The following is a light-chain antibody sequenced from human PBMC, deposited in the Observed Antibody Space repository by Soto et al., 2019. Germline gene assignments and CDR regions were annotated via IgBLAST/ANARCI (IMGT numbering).Light chain of an antibody. J-gene: IGKJ1*01. Sequence: EIVLTQSPGTLSLSPGERATLSCRASQSVSSSFLAWYQQKPGQAPRLLIYGASSRATGIPDRFSGSGSGTDFTLTISGLEPEDSAVYYCQQYGSSPWTFGQGTKVEIK. CDR3: QQYGSSPWT. CDR1: QSVSSSF. V-gene: IGKV3-20*01. CDR2: GAS.